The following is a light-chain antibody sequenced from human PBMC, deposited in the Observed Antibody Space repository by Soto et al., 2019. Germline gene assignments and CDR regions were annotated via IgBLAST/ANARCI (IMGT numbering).Light chain of an antibody. Sequence: EIVLTQSPGTLSLSPVERATLSCRASQSVSSSFIAWYQQKPGQAPMLLIYGASTRATGIPDRFSGSGSGTDFTLTISRLEPEDFAVYYCQLYDSSPWTFGQGTQVEIK. CDR1: QSVSSSF. J-gene: IGKJ1*01. V-gene: IGKV3-20*01. CDR2: GAS. CDR3: QLYDSSPWT.